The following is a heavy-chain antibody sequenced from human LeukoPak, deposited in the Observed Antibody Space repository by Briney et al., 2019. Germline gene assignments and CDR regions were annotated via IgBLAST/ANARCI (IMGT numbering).Heavy chain of an antibody. D-gene: IGHD3-10*01. J-gene: IGHJ4*02. CDR3: ARRYYGSGTYFDY. Sequence: PGESLKISCKGSGYSFTSYWLGWVRQMPGKGLEWMGIIYPGGSDTRYSPSFQGQVTISADKSISTAYLQWSSLKASDTAMYYCARRYYGSGTYFDYWGQGTLVTVSS. V-gene: IGHV5-51*01. CDR1: GYSFTSYW. CDR2: IYPGGSDT.